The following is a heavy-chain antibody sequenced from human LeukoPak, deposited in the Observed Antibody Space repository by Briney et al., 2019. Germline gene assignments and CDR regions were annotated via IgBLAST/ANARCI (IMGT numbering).Heavy chain of an antibody. J-gene: IGHJ4*02. CDR3: CGQRLVGLTYFDY. CDR2: IRNKAYGETT. CDR1: GFTFGDYA. D-gene: IGHD1-1*01. Sequence: PGGSLRLSCLVSGFTFGDYAVDWVREAPGKGLEWVGFIRNKAYGETTEYAASVNGRFTILRDDSKSIAYLQMNSLKTDDAAVYFCCGQRLVGLTYFDYWGQGTLVTVSS. V-gene: IGHV3-49*04.